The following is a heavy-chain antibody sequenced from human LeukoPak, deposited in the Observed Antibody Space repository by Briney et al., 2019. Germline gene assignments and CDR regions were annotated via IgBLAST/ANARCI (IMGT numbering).Heavy chain of an antibody. CDR1: GGSISSSSYY. D-gene: IGHD2-15*01. V-gene: IGHV4-39*01. J-gene: IGHJ4*02. CDR3: ARQTDVVAATSGGRSRSYYFDY. CDR2: IYYSGST. Sequence: SSETLSLTCTVSGGSISSSSYYWGWIRQPPGKGLEWIGSIYYSGSTYYNPSLKSRVTISVDTSKNQFPLKLSSVTAADTAVYYCARQTDVVAATSGGRSRSYYFDYWGQGTLVTVSS.